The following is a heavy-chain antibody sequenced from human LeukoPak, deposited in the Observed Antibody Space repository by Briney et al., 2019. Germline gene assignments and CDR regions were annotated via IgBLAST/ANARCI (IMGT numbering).Heavy chain of an antibody. Sequence: GGSLRLSCAVSGRSFSDNRMSWVRQAPEKRLEWVAFTSGADDVIQYADSVKGRFNLSTDNSQNTVYLQMNSLSAQDTALYFCANYIQRPPGMDVWGQGTMVTVSS. J-gene: IGHJ6*02. D-gene: IGHD2-15*01. CDR2: TSGADDVI. CDR1: GRSFSDNR. CDR3: ANYIQRPPGMDV. V-gene: IGHV3-23*01.